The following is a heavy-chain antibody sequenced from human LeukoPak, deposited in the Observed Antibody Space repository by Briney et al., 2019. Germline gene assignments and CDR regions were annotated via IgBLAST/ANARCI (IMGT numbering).Heavy chain of an antibody. CDR2: INPNSGGT. D-gene: IGHD2-21*02. J-gene: IGHJ4*02. CDR3: ARDQVGGDPSPDY. V-gene: IGHV1-2*02. Sequence: GASVKVSCKASGYTFTSYGISWVRQAPGQGLEWMGWINPNSGGTNYAQKFQGRVTMTRDTSISTAYMELSRLRSDDTAVYYCARDQVGGDPSPDYWGQGTLVTVSS. CDR1: GYTFTSYG.